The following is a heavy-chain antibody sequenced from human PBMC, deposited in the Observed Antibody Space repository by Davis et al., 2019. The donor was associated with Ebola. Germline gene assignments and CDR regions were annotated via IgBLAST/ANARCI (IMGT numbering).Heavy chain of an antibody. V-gene: IGHV3-23*01. CDR2: LSGSGSST. J-gene: IGHJ4*02. Sequence: PGGSLRLSCAASGFTFSGYAMSWVRQAPGKGLEWVSGLSGSGSSTYYADSVKGRFTISRDNSKNTLSLQMDSLRADDTAVYYCAKSFLITGSHMSEFRGVDYWGQGTVVTVSS. D-gene: IGHD2-8*02. CDR3: AKSFLITGSHMSEFRGVDY. CDR1: GFTFSGYA.